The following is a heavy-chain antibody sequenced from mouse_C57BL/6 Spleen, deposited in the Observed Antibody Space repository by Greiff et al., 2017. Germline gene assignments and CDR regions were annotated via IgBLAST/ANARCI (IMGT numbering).Heavy chain of an antibody. V-gene: IGHV1-61*01. Sequence: VQLQQPGAELVRPGSSVKLSCKASGYTFTSYWMDWVKQRPGQGHEWIGNIYPSDSETHYNQKFKDKATLTVDKSSSTAYMQLSSLTSEDSAVYYCARSITTVVAKRYFDVWGTGTTVTVSS. CDR3: ARSITTVVAKRYFDV. J-gene: IGHJ1*03. D-gene: IGHD1-1*01. CDR1: GYTFTSYW. CDR2: IYPSDSET.